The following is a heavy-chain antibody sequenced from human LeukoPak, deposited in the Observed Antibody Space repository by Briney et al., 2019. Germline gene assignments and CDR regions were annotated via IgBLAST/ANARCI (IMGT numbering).Heavy chain of an antibody. D-gene: IGHD3-10*01. CDR1: GFSFNNYA. CDR2: IGGGGDRV. V-gene: IGHV3-23*01. CDR3: ARGQSSYGSGNHYYYYFDY. Sequence: GGSLRLSCAASGFSFNNYAMTWVRQAPGKGLEWVSIIGGGGDRVYYVVSVKGRFTVSRDNSGNTLHLQMNSLRAEDTAVYYCARGQSSYGSGNHYYYYFDYWGQGTLVTVSS. J-gene: IGHJ4*02.